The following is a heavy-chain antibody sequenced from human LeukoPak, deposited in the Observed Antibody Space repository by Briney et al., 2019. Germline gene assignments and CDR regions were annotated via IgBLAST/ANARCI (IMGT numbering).Heavy chain of an antibody. D-gene: IGHD5-18*01. CDR3: ARGKLKRGYSYGYGYFYS. Sequence: SETLSLTCTVSGGSISSYYWSWIRQPPGKGLEWIGYIYYSGSTNYNPSLKSRVTISVDTSKNQFSLKLSSVTAADTAVYYCARGKLKRGYSYGYGYFYSWGQGTLVTVSS. V-gene: IGHV4-59*01. CDR1: GGSISSYY. J-gene: IGHJ4*02. CDR2: IYYSGST.